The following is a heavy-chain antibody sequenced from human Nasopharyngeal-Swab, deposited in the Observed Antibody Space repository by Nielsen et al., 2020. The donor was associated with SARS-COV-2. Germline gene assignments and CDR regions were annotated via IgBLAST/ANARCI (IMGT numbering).Heavy chain of an antibody. Sequence: ASVKVSCKASGYTFCGYYMHWVRQTPGQRLEWMGRLNPNSGDSNFPQKFQGRVTLTRDTSINTAYMELRRLTSDDTAVYYCARDRSSVNPNFYFDHWGQGTQVTVSS. CDR1: GYTFCGYY. V-gene: IGHV1-2*06. D-gene: IGHD6-13*01. CDR2: LNPNSGDS. CDR3: ARDRSSVNPNFYFDH. J-gene: IGHJ4*02.